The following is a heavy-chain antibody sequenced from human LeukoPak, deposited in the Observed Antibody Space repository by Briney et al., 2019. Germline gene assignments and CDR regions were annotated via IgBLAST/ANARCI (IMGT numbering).Heavy chain of an antibody. V-gene: IGHV3-23*01. CDR3: ARAAGFMVRGVVFDY. D-gene: IGHD3-10*01. CDR1: GFTFSNYV. Sequence: GGALRLSCAASGFTFSNYVMTWVRQAPGMGLEWVSPISCSSSITYYADSVKGRFTISSDNSKNPLYLQINSLRAEDTALYYCARAAGFMVRGVVFDYWGQGTMVTVSS. CDR2: ISCSSSIT. J-gene: IGHJ4*02.